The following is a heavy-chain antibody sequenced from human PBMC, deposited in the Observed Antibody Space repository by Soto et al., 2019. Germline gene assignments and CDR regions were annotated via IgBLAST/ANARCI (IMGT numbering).Heavy chain of an antibody. CDR3: ARALREGLPICYRDS. CDR1: GFSLSKARMG. Sequence: QVTLKESGPVLVKPTETLTLTCSVSGFSLSKARMGVSWIRQPPGKALEWLAHIFWNDERSYNTSLKSRLTISRDTSKSQVVLTMTNVDPVDTGTYFCARALREGLPICYRDSWGQGTLVTVSS. J-gene: IGHJ4*03. V-gene: IGHV2-26*01. D-gene: IGHD1-26*01. CDR2: IFWNDER.